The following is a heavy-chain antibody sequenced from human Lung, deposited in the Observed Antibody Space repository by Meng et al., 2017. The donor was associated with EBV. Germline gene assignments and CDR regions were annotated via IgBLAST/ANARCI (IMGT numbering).Heavy chain of an antibody. CDR3: ARGATSVFDL. Sequence: QLLQPGPCLVQPSHTLPPTCDISGDSVSSNSAAWNWIRQSPSRGLEWLGRTYYRSKWYNDYAVSVKSRITINPDTSKNQFSLQLNSVTPEDTAVYYCARGATSVFDLWGRGTLVTVSS. J-gene: IGHJ2*01. V-gene: IGHV6-1*01. CDR1: GDSVSSNSAA. CDR2: TYYRSKWYN.